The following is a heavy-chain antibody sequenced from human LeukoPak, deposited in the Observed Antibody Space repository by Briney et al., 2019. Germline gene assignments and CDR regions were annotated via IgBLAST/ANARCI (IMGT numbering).Heavy chain of an antibody. CDR2: IYYSGST. D-gene: IGHD6-19*01. V-gene: IGHV4-59*01. Sequence: PSETLSLTCTVSGGSISTYYWSRIRQPPGKGLEWIGYIYYSGSTNYNPSLKSRVTISVDTSKNLFSLILYSVTAADTAVYYCARGGSSGWHGVDYWGQGTLVTVSS. J-gene: IGHJ4*02. CDR1: GGSISTYY. CDR3: ARGGSSGWHGVDY.